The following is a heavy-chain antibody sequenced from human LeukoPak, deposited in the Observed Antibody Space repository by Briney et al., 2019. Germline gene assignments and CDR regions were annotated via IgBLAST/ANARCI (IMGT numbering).Heavy chain of an antibody. CDR1: GFTFSSYE. J-gene: IGHJ6*03. Sequence: GGSLRLSYAASGFTFSSYEMNWVRQAPGKGLEWVSYISSSGSTIYYADSVKGRFTISRDNAKNSLYLQLSSLRVEDTALYYCARRRRGNTVPYYYYMDVWGKGTTVTVSS. CDR2: ISSSGSTI. V-gene: IGHV3-48*03. CDR3: ARRRRGNTVPYYYYMDV. D-gene: IGHD1-26*01.